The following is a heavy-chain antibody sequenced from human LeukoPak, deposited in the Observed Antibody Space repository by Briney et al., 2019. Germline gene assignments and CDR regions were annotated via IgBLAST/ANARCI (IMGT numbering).Heavy chain of an antibody. J-gene: IGHJ4*02. Sequence: SGTLSLTCAVYGGSFSDYYWSWIRQPPGKGLEWIGEINHSGSTNYNPSLKSRVTISVDTSKNQFSLRLSSVTAADTAVYYCGRRAATQDYWGQGTLVTVSS. V-gene: IGHV4-34*01. CDR3: GRRAATQDY. CDR2: INHSGST. CDR1: GGSFSDYY. D-gene: IGHD6-25*01.